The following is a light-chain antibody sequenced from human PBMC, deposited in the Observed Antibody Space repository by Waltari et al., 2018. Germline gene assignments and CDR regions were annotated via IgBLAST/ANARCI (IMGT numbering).Light chain of an antibody. Sequence: DIVMTQSPASLAVSLGERAIIHCKSSQYVLYSSNNKNYLAWYQQKPGQPPKLLIYWASARESGVPDRFSGSGSGTDFTLTISSLQAEDVAVYYCQQYYSTPRTFGQVTKVEIK. CDR2: WAS. J-gene: IGKJ1*01. V-gene: IGKV4-1*01. CDR1: QYVLYSSNNKNY. CDR3: QQYYSTPRT.